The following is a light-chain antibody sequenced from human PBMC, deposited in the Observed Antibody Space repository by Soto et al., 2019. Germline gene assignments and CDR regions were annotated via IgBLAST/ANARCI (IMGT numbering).Light chain of an antibody. CDR1: QSVSSY. Sequence: EIVLTQSPGTLSLSVGERVTLSCRASQSVSSYLAWYQQTPGQAPRLLIYDTSNRATGTPDRFSGSGSGTDFTXTXSRXXXXDFTVYYCQQYGSSPLTFGGGTTVEIK. V-gene: IGKV3-20*01. CDR3: QQYGSSPLT. J-gene: IGKJ4*01. CDR2: DTS.